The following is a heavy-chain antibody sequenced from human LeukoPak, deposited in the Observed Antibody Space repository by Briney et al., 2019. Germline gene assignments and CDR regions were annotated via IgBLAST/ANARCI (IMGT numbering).Heavy chain of an antibody. CDR1: GYTFTGYY. D-gene: IGHD1-26*01. CDR3: ASEWELNYFNY. Sequence: GASVKVSCKASGYTFTGYYMHWVRQAPGQGLDWMGRINPNSGGTNYAQQFQGRVTMPRGTSLSTAYMELSRLRSDDTAVYYCASEWELNYFNYWGQGTLVTVSS. V-gene: IGHV1-2*06. J-gene: IGHJ4*02. CDR2: INPNSGGT.